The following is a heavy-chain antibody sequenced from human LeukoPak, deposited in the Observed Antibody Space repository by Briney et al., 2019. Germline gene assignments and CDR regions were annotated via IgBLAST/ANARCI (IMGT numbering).Heavy chain of an antibody. J-gene: IGHJ4*02. V-gene: IGHV3-13*01. D-gene: IGHD6-13*01. CDR1: GFTFSSYD. Sequence: GGSLRLSCAASGFTFSSYDMHWVRQATGKGLEWVSAIGTAGDTYYPGSVKGRFTISRENAKNSLYLQMNSLRAEDTAVYYCARDVVAAAGEDYWGQGTLVTVSS. CDR2: IGTAGDT. CDR3: ARDVVAAAGEDY.